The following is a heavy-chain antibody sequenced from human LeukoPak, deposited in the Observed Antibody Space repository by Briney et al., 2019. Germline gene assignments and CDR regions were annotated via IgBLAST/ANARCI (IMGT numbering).Heavy chain of an antibody. CDR2: ISSTGINT. D-gene: IGHD1/OR15-1a*01. Sequence: GGSLRLSCAASGFTFSSYAMSWVRQAPGKGLEYVSGISSTGINTYYADSVKGRFTISRDNSKNTLYLQMGSLRAEDMAVYYCASSVNNARHFDYWGQGTLVTVSS. CDR3: ASSVNNARHFDY. V-gene: IGHV3-64*02. J-gene: IGHJ4*02. CDR1: GFTFSSYA.